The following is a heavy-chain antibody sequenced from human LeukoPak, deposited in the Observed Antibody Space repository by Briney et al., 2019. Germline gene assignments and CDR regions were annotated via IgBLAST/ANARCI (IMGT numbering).Heavy chain of an antibody. CDR3: ARSQIGDILGGFDP. J-gene: IGHJ5*02. Sequence: TAGGSLRLSCAASGFTFSSYSMNWVRQAPGKGLEWVSSISSSSSYIYYADSVKGRFTISRDNAKNSLYLQMNSLRAEDTAVYYCARSQIGDILGGFDPWGQGTLVTVSS. V-gene: IGHV3-21*01. D-gene: IGHD3-9*01. CDR2: ISSSSSYI. CDR1: GFTFSSYS.